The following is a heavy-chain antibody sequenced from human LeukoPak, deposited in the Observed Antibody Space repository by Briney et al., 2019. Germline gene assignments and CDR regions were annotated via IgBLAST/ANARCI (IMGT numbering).Heavy chain of an antibody. CDR3: ARGGTPMVRGVTN. CDR1: GYTFTSYG. Sequence: ASVKVSCKASGYTFTSYGISWVRQAPGQGLEWMGWISAYNGNTNYAQKFQGRVTITADESTSTAYMELSSLRSEDTAVYYCARGGTPMVRGVTNWGQGTLVTVSS. J-gene: IGHJ4*02. V-gene: IGHV1-18*01. CDR2: ISAYNGNT. D-gene: IGHD3-10*01.